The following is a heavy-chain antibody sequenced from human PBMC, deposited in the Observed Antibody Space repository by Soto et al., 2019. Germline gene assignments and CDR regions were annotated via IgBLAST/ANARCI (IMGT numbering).Heavy chain of an antibody. V-gene: IGHV1-46*01. CDR2: INPSGGST. D-gene: IGHD3-22*01. CDR1: GYTITNYY. CDR3: SRDSSGYYYDSGNGWFDP. Sequence: SVKVSCKASGYTITNYYMQWGRQAPGQGLEWMGMINPSGGSTRYAQKFQGRVTMTRDTSTNTVYMELSSLRSEDTAVCYCSRDSSGYYYDSGNGWFDPWGQGTLVTVSS. J-gene: IGHJ5*02.